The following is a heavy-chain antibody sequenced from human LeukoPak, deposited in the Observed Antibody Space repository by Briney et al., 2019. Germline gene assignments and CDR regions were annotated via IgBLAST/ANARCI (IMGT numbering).Heavy chain of an antibody. CDR2: INHSGST. Sequence: SETLSLTCAVYGGSFSGYYWSWIRQPPGKGLEWIGEINHSGSTNYNPSLKSRVTISVDTSKNQFSLKLRSVTAADTAVYYCANLVLRSPWGQGTLVTVSS. J-gene: IGHJ5*02. CDR3: ANLVLRSP. V-gene: IGHV4-34*01. D-gene: IGHD3-3*01. CDR1: GGSFSGYY.